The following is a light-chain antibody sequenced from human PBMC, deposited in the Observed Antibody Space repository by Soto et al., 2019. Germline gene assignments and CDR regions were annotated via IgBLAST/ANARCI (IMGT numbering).Light chain of an antibody. CDR1: QSVSNY. V-gene: IGKV3-15*01. Sequence: EILMTQSPATRSVWRVGVATLACMASQSVSNYLAWYQQIPGQPPRLLIYGASTRATGIPARFSGSGSGTEFTLTISSLQSQDFAVYYCQQYHNWPRTFGQGTKVDIK. CDR2: GAS. CDR3: QQYHNWPRT. J-gene: IGKJ1*01.